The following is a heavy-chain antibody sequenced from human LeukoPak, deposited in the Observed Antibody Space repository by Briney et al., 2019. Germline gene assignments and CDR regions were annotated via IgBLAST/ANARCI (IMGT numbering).Heavy chain of an antibody. Sequence: ASVKVSCKASGGTFSSYAISWVRQAPGQGLEWMGGIIPIFGTANYAQKFQGRVTITADESTSTAYMELSSLRSEDTAVYYCATSRFGELVYFYWGQGTLVTVSS. CDR1: GGTFSSYA. CDR3: ATSRFGELVYFY. J-gene: IGHJ4*02. CDR2: IIPIFGTA. V-gene: IGHV1-69*13. D-gene: IGHD3-10*01.